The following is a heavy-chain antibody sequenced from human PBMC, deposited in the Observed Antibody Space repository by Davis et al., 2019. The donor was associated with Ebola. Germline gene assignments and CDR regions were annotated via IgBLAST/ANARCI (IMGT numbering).Heavy chain of an antibody. CDR1: GGSISSYY. Sequence: SETLSLTCTVSGGSISSYYWSWIRQPPGKGLEWIGYIYYSGSTNYNPSLKSRVTISVDTSKNQFSLKLSSMTAADTAVYYCARGIGGATHYWGQGTLVTVSS. J-gene: IGHJ4*02. V-gene: IGHV4-59*01. CDR3: ARGIGGATHY. CDR2: IYYSGST. D-gene: IGHD1-26*01.